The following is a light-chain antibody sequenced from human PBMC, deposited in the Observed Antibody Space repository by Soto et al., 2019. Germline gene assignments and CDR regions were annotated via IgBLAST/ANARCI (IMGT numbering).Light chain of an antibody. J-gene: IGLJ1*01. CDR1: ISDIGGYNA. CDR2: EVT. Sequence: QPALTQPSSVSGSPGQTITISCTGTISDIGGYNAVSWYQHHPGKAPKLIIYEVTHRPSGVYDRFSVSKSGNTASLTISGLQAEDEADYYCNSFRVSTLYVLRTGTKVTVL. CDR3: NSFRVSTLYV. V-gene: IGLV2-14*01.